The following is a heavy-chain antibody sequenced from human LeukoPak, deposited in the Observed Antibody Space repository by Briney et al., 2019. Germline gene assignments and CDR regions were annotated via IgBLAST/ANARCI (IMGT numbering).Heavy chain of an antibody. CDR3: ARVPFVGSTYYFDY. J-gene: IGHJ4*02. D-gene: IGHD1-26*01. CDR2: IYYSGSA. CDR1: GGSISSGGYY. V-gene: IGHV4-31*03. Sequence: SETLSLTCTVSGGSISSGGYYWSWIRQHPGKGLEWIGYIYYSGSAYYNPSLKSRLTISVDTSKNQFSLKLSSVTAADTAVYYCARVPFVGSTYYFDYWGQGTLVTVSS.